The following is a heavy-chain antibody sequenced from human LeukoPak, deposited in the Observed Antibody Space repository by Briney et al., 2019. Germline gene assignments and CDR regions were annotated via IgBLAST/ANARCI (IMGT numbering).Heavy chain of an antibody. CDR2: INHSGST. V-gene: IGHV4-34*01. CDR1: GGSFSGYY. D-gene: IGHD3-10*01. Sequence: SETLSLTCAVYGGSFSGYYWSWIRQPPGKGLEWIGEINHSGSTNYNPSLKSRVTISVDTSKNQFSLKLSSVTAADTAVYYCARGGQYYYGSGSYYSYWGQGTLVTVSS. J-gene: IGHJ4*02. CDR3: ARGGQYYYGSGSYYSY.